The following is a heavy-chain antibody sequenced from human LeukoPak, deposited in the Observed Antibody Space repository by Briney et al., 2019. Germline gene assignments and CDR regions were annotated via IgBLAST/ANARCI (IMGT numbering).Heavy chain of an antibody. Sequence: SETLSLTCTVSGAPIRSSDYYWGWIRQPPGKGLEWIGCIYYTGSTYYNPSLRGRVTVSKDASMNQFSLRVNSVTAADTAIYYCARRTHSSSLTYWGPGALVTVSS. V-gene: IGHV4-39*01. CDR2: IYYTGST. CDR1: GAPIRSSDYY. J-gene: IGHJ4*02. D-gene: IGHD6-13*01. CDR3: ARRTHSSSLTY.